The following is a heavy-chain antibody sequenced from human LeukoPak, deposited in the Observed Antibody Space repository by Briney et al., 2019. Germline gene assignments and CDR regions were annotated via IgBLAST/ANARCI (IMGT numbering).Heavy chain of an antibody. Sequence: GGSLRLSCAASGFTFSSYWMSWVRQAPGKGLEWVSYISSSGSTIYYADSVKGRFTISRDNAKNSLYLQMNGLRAEDTAVYYCAELGITMIGGVWGKGTTVTISS. V-gene: IGHV3-48*04. CDR1: GFTFSSYW. J-gene: IGHJ6*04. CDR3: AELGITMIGGV. D-gene: IGHD3-10*02. CDR2: ISSSGSTI.